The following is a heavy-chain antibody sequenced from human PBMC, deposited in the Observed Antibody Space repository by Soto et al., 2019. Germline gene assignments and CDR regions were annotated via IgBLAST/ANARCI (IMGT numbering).Heavy chain of an antibody. Sequence: QVQLVESGGGVVQPGRSLRLSCAASGFTFSTHAMHWVRQAPGKGLECVAIVSVDGSNKYYADSVKGRFNISRDNSKNTLYLQMSGLKPEATAVYCWARDQTGITTTGGGRIDHWGQGTLVTVSS. CDR3: ARDQTGITTTGGGRIDH. J-gene: IGHJ4*02. D-gene: IGHD1-20*01. CDR1: GFTFSTHA. V-gene: IGHV3-30-3*01. CDR2: VSVDGSNK.